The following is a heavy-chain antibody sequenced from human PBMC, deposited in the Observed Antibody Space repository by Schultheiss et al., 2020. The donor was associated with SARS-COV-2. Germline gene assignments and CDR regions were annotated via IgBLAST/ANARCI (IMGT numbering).Heavy chain of an antibody. J-gene: IGHJ2*01. CDR2: IYHSGST. V-gene: IGHV4-30-2*01. D-gene: IGHD6-13*01. CDR3: ASRYSSSSHYWYFDL. Sequence: SETLSLTCSVSGGSVSSGSYYWSWIRQPPGKGLEWIGYIYHSGSTYYNPSLKSRVTISVDKSKNQFSLKLSSVTAADTAVYYCASRYSSSSHYWYFDLWGRGTLVTVSS. CDR1: GGSVSSGSYY.